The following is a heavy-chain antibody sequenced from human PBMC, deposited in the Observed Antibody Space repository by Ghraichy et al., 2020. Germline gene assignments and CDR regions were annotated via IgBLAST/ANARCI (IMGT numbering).Heavy chain of an antibody. CDR2: ISFDGNDR. Sequence: GGSLNISCVASRFSFSTYALHWVRQAPGKGLEWVAVISFDGNDRYYADSVKGRFTIARDNSKHTLYLQLNSLRPEDTAVYYCARGGIAVAGATDSWGQGTPVIVSS. V-gene: IGHV3-30*04. D-gene: IGHD6-19*01. J-gene: IGHJ4*02. CDR3: ARGGIAVAGATDS. CDR1: RFSFSTYA.